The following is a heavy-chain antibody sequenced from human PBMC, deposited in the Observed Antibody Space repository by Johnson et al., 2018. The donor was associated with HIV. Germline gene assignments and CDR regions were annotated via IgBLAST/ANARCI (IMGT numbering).Heavy chain of an antibody. Sequence: QMLLVESGGGVVQPGGSLRLSCAASGFTFSNYDIHWVRQAPGKGLEWVAFIRYDGTNKHYADSVRGRFTISRDNSKNTVNLQMKSLRAEDTAVYYCARGNYDFWSGRHRGAFDIWG. CDR1: GFTFSNYD. V-gene: IGHV3-30*02. D-gene: IGHD3-3*01. CDR2: IRYDGTNK. J-gene: IGHJ3*02. CDR3: ARGNYDFWSGRHRGAFDI.